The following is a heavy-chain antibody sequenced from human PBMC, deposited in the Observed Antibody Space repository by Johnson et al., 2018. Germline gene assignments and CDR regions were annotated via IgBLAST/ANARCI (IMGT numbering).Heavy chain of an antibody. D-gene: IGHD2-2*01. V-gene: IGHV3-43D*03. CDR2: ITWYGVST. J-gene: IGHJ6*03. Sequence: VQLVEAEGVVVQPGGSLRLSCAASGFTFGEYAMHWVRQAPGKGLEWVSLITWYGVSTYYADSVKGRFTISRDNTKNSLYLQMNSLRAEDTALYYCAKAVGSSSTYFMDVWGKGTTVIVSS. CDR1: GFTFGEYA. CDR3: AKAVGSSSTYFMDV.